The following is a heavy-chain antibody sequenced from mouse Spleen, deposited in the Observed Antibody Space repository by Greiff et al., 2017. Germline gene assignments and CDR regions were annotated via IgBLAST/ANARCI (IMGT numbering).Heavy chain of an antibody. D-gene: IGHD2-12*01. CDR2: IKYDGTIT. Sequence: EVKLMESEGGSVQPGSSMKLSCTASGFTFSDYYMAWVRQVPEKGLEWVANIKYDGTITYYLDSLKSRFIISRDNEKNILYLQMSSLESEDTATYYCVRRFDSYVFFDVWGAGTTVTVSS. CDR1: GFTFSDYY. V-gene: IGHV5-16*01. CDR3: VRRFDSYVFFDV. J-gene: IGHJ1*01.